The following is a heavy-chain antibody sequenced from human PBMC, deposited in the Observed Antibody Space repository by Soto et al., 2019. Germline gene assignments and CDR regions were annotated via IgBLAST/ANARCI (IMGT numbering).Heavy chain of an antibody. CDR1: GGTFSSYA. CDR3: ARELNYDFWRGYEGMDV. V-gene: IGHV1-69*13. CDR2: IIPIFGTA. J-gene: IGHJ6*02. Sequence: ASVKVSCKASGGTFSSYAISGVRQAPGQGLEWMGGIIPIFGTANYAQKFQGRVTITADESTSTAYMELSSLRSEDTAVYYCARELNYDFWRGYEGMDVWGQGTTVPVSS. D-gene: IGHD3-3*01.